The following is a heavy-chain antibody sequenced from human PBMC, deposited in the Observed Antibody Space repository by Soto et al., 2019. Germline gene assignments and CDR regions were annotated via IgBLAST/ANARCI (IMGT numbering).Heavy chain of an antibody. CDR2: INAGNGNT. D-gene: IGHD1-26*01. CDR3: ARPSVPGGSYSCHY. CDR1: GYAFTSYA. Sequence: ASVKVSCKASGYAFTSYAMHWVRQAPGQRLEWMGWINAGNGNTKYSQKFQGRVTITRDTSASTAYVELSSLRSEDTAVYYCARPSVPGGSYSCHYWGQGTLVTVSS. V-gene: IGHV1-3*01. J-gene: IGHJ4*02.